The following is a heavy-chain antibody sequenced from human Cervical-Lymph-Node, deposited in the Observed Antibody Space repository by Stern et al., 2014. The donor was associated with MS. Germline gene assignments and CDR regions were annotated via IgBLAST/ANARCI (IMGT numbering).Heavy chain of an antibody. CDR3: ARGPLMRGWFDP. CDR1: EDTFTDYY. CDR2: INPSSGSA. J-gene: IGHJ5*02. Sequence: QVQLVQSGADVKKPGASVRVSCKTSEDTFTDYYIHWVRQAPGQGLQWMGVINPSSGSATYDQKFQGRVTMTRDKSTTTVYIELSSLRSEDTAVYYCARGPLMRGWFDPWGQGTLVTVSS. V-gene: IGHV1-46*01.